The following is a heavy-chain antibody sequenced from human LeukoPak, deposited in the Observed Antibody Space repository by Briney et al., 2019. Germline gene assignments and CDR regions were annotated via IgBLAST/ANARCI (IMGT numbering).Heavy chain of an antibody. J-gene: IGHJ3*01. D-gene: IGHD4-17*01. CDR3: GRDPNGDYFGAFEF. CDR2: INAGGGET. V-gene: IGHV3-23*01. CDR1: GFTFSTYA. Sequence: PGGSLRLSCAASGFTFSTYAMTWVRQAAEKGLEWVSIINAGGGETYYADSVKGRFTISRDNSKNTLYLLMNSLRVEDTAVYYCGRDPNGDYFGAFEFWGQETLVTVSA.